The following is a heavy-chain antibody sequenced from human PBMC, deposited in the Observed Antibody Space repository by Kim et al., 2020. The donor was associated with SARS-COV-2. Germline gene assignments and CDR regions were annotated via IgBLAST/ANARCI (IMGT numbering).Heavy chain of an antibody. CDR2: IWYDGSNK. Sequence: GGSLRLSCAASGFTFSSYGMHWVRQAPGKGLEWVAVIWYDGSNKYYADSVKGRFTISRDNSKNTLYLQMNSLRAEDTAVYYCAREDTAMETGGMDVWAKGPRSPSP. CDR3: AREDTAMETGGMDV. CDR1: GFTFSSYG. D-gene: IGHD5-18*01. J-gene: IGHJ6*02. V-gene: IGHV3-33*01.